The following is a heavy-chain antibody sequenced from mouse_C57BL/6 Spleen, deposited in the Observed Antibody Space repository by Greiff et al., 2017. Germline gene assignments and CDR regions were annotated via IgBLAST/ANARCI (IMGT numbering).Heavy chain of an antibody. V-gene: IGHV1-81*01. CDR1: GYTFTSYG. CDR3: AREGLGRVFAF. CDR2: IDPRSGNT. D-gene: IGHD4-1*01. J-gene: IGHJ3*01. Sequence: VQLQQSGAELARPGASVKLSCKASGYTFTSYGISWVKQRTGRGLEWIGEIDPRSGNTYYNEKFKGKATLTADKSSSTAYMELRSLTSEDSAVYFCAREGLGRVFAFWGTGTLVTVSA.